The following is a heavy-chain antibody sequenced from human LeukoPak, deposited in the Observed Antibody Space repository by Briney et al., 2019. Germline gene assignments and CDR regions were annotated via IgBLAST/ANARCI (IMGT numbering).Heavy chain of an antibody. CDR3: ARDSPYTLWAVFEP. Sequence: GGSLRLSCAASGFTFSSYGMHWVRQAPGKGLEWVAVIWYDGSNKYYADSVKGRFTISRDSSNNLVFLQMSNLRPDDTAVYFCARDSPYTLWAVFEPWGQGTLVIVSS. D-gene: IGHD3-16*01. J-gene: IGHJ5*02. CDR1: GFTFSSYG. V-gene: IGHV3-33*01. CDR2: IWYDGSNK.